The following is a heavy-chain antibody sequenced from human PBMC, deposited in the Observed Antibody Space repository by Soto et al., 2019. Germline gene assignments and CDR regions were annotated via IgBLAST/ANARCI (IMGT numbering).Heavy chain of an antibody. J-gene: IGHJ5*02. V-gene: IGHV4-31*03. CDR1: GGSISSGGYY. CDR2: IYYSGST. D-gene: IGHD6-6*01. Sequence: PSETLSLTCTVSGGSISSGGYYWSWIRQHPRKGLEWIGYIYYSGSTYYNPSLKSRVTISVDTSKNQFSLKLSSVTAADTAVYYCARAEESIAARQWFDPWGQGTLVTVSS. CDR3: ARAEESIAARQWFDP.